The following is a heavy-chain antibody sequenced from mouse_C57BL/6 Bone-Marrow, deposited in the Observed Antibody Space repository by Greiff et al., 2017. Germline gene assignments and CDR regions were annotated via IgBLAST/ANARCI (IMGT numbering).Heavy chain of an antibody. J-gene: IGHJ3*01. CDR1: GYTFTSYG. CDR2: IYPRSGTT. CDR3: ARDYGSPFAY. V-gene: IGHV1-81*01. D-gene: IGHD1-1*01. Sequence: VQLQQSGAELARPGASVKLSCKASGYTFTSYGISWVKQRTGQGLEWLGEIYPRSGTTYYTAKFKGQATLTADKSSRTPYRELRSLTAEDSAVYWCARDYGSPFAYWGQGTLVTVSA.